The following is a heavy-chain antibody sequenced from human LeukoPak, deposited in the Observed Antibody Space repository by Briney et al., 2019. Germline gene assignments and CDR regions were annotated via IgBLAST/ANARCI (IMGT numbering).Heavy chain of an antibody. CDR2: IHYSGST. J-gene: IGHJ6*02. V-gene: IGHV4-59*01. CDR1: GGSISSYY. D-gene: IGHD1-26*01. CDR3: ARARDSGSSRYYYYYGLDV. Sequence: PLETLSLTCTVSGGSISSYYWNWIRQPPGKGLEWIGYIHYSGSTNYNPSLKSRVTISVDTSMNQVSLKLSSVTAADTALYYCARARDSGSSRYYYYYGLDVWGQGTTVTVSS.